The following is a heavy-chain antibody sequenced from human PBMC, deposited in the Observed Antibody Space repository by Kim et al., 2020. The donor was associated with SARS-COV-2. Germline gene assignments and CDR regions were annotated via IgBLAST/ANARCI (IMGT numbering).Heavy chain of an antibody. CDR2: INHSGST. J-gene: IGHJ4*02. V-gene: IGHV4-34*01. D-gene: IGHD3-10*01. Sequence: SETLSLTCAVYGGSFSGYYWSWIRQPPGKGLEWIGEINHSGSTNYNPSLKSRVTISVDTSKNQFSLKLSSVTAADTAVYYCARVALVRGSTDYWGQGTLV. CDR1: GGSFSGYY. CDR3: ARVALVRGSTDY.